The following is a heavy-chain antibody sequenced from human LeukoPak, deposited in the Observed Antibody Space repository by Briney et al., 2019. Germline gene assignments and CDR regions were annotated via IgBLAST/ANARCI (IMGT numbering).Heavy chain of an antibody. CDR3: AKDNVAYYYGSGGYYLDY. CDR2: ISGDGGST. D-gene: IGHD3-10*01. J-gene: IGHJ4*02. V-gene: IGHV3-43*02. CDR1: GFTFSSYA. Sequence: GGSLRLSCAASGFTFSSYAMHWVRQAPGKGLEWVSLISGDGGSTYYADSVKGRFTISRDNSKNSLYLQMNSLRTEDTALYYCAKDNVAYYYGSGGYYLDYWGQGTLVTVSS.